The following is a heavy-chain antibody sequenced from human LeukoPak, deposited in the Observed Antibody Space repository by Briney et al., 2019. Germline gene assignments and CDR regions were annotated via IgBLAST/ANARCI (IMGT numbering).Heavy chain of an antibody. Sequence: ASLKVSCKASGYTFTGYYMHWVRQAPEQGLEWMGWINPNSGGTKYAQKFQDRVTMTRDTSISTAYMELSRLRFDDTAVYYCARSTVLWFGESNADYYYGMDVWGQGATVTVSS. J-gene: IGHJ6*02. CDR3: ARSTVLWFGESNADYYYGMDV. CDR1: GYTFTGYY. V-gene: IGHV1-2*02. D-gene: IGHD3-10*01. CDR2: INPNSGGT.